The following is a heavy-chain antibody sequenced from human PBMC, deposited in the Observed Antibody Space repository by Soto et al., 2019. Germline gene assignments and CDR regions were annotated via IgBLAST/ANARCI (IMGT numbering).Heavy chain of an antibody. V-gene: IGHV2-70*04. Sequence: SGPTLVNPTQTLTLTCTFSGFSLSTSGMRVSWIRQPPGKALEWLARIDWDDDKFYSTSLKTRLTISKDTSKNQVVLTMTNMDHVDTATYYCAHSGYGYYFDYWGQGALVTVSS. J-gene: IGHJ4*02. D-gene: IGHD3-22*01. CDR2: IDWDDDK. CDR3: AHSGYGYYFDY. CDR1: GFSLSTSGMR.